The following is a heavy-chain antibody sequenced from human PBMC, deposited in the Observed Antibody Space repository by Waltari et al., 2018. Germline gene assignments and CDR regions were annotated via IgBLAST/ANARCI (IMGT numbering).Heavy chain of an antibody. V-gene: IGHV1-69*12. CDR2: IIPIFGTA. J-gene: IGHJ5*02. D-gene: IGHD5-18*01. CDR1: GGTFSSYA. Sequence: QVQLVQSGAEVKKPGSSVKVSCKASGGTFSSYAIVWVRPAPGKGLEWMGGIIPIFGTANYAQKFQGRVTITADESTSTAYMELSSLRSEDTAVYYCARSGIQLWLMGWFDPWGQGTLVTVSS. CDR3: ARSGIQLWLMGWFDP.